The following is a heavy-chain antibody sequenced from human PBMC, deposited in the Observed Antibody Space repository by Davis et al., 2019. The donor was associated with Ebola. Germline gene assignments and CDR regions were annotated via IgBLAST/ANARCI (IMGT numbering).Heavy chain of an antibody. J-gene: IGHJ4*02. CDR1: GFTFSSYA. CDR3: ARQGVEVAQLG. CDR2: IKQDGSEK. Sequence: GESLKISCAASGFTFSSYAMSWVRQAPGKGLEWVANIKQDGSEKYYVDSVKGRFTISRDNAKNSLYLQMNSLRAEDTAVYYCARQGVEVAQLGWGQGTLVTVSS. V-gene: IGHV3-7*03. D-gene: IGHD2-2*01.